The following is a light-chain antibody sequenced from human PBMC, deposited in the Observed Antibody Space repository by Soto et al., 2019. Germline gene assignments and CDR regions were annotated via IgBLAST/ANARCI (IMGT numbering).Light chain of an antibody. J-gene: IGKJ1*01. CDR1: QSVSSSN. V-gene: IGKV3-20*01. CDR3: QRYGSSPRT. CDR2: GAS. Sequence: EIVLTQSPGTLSLSPGERATLSCRASQSVSSSNLAWYQQKPGQAPRLLIYGASSRAIGIPDRFSGSGSGTDFTLTISRLEPEDFAVYYCQRYGSSPRTFGQGTKVQIK.